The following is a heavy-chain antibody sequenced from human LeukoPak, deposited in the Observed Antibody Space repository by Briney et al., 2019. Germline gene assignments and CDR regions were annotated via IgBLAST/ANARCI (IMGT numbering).Heavy chain of an antibody. Sequence: SETLSLTCSVSGGSITSATYYWSWIRQLPGKGLEWIGYIYYSGSTSYNPSLRSRVSISVDTSKNQLSLKLSSVTAADTAVYYCARAYYYDSSGYWTGFDYWGQGTLVTVSS. D-gene: IGHD3-22*01. V-gene: IGHV4-61*01. CDR3: ARAYYYDSSGYWTGFDY. CDR1: GGSITSATYY. J-gene: IGHJ4*02. CDR2: IYYSGST.